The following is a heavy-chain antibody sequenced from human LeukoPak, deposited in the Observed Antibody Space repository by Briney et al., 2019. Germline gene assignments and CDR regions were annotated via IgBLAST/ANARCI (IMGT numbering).Heavy chain of an antibody. CDR1: GYTFTSYD. V-gene: IGHV1-8*01. CDR3: ARGRVRSSSILYWFDP. CDR2: MNPNSGNT. J-gene: IGHJ5*02. Sequence: ASVKVSFKASGYTFTSYDINWVRQATGQGLEWMGWMNPNSGNTGYAQKFQGRVTMTRNTSISTAYMELSSLRSEDTAVYYCARGRVRSSSILYWFDPWGQGTLVTVSS. D-gene: IGHD6-6*01.